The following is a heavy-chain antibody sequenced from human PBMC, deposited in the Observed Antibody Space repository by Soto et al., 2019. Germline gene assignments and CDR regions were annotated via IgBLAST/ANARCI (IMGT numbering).Heavy chain of an antibody. V-gene: IGHV3-9*01. CDR3: AKGLRSPCSTMSCNYYYYYDGMDV. J-gene: IGHJ6*02. CDR2: ISWNSGTI. CDR1: GFTFNDYA. D-gene: IGHD2-2*01. Sequence: EVQLVESGGGLVKPGGSLRLSCAASGFTFNDYAMHWVRQPPGKGLEWVSGISWNSGTIGYADSVKGQFTVSRDNTKNSLYLQMNSLRGEDTALYYCAKGLRSPCSTMSCNYYYYYDGMDVWGRGTTVTVSS.